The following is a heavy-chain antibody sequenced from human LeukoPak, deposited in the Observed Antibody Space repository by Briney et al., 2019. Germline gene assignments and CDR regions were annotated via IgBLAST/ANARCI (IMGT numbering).Heavy chain of an antibody. J-gene: IGHJ6*03. V-gene: IGHV3-33*06. CDR1: GFTFSSYA. CDR3: AKGLYCSSTSCYFENYYYYYMDV. Sequence: GGSLRLSCAASGFTFSSYAMHWVRQAPGKGLEWVAVIWYDGGNKKYVDSVKGRFTISRDNSKNTLYLQMNSLRAEDTAVYYCAKGLYCSSTSCYFENYYYYYMDVWGKGTTVTVSS. D-gene: IGHD2-2*01. CDR2: IWYDGGNK.